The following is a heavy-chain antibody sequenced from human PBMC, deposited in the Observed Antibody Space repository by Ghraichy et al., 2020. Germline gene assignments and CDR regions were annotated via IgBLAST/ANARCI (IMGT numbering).Heavy chain of an antibody. D-gene: IGHD7-27*01. CDR1: GGSISSYY. Sequence: SETLSLTCTVSGGSISSYYWSWIRQPPGKGLEWIGYIYYSGSTNYNPSLKSRVTISVDTSKNQFSLKLSSVTAADTAVYYCARAQNWGFDPWGQGTLVTVSS. J-gene: IGHJ5*02. CDR3: ARAQNWGFDP. CDR2: IYYSGST. V-gene: IGHV4-59*01.